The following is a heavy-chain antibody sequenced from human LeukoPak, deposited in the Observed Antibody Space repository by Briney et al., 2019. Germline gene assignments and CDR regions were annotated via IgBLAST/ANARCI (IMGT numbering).Heavy chain of an antibody. CDR1: GFAFSSSW. Sequence: PGGSLRLSCAASGFAFSSSWMHWVRQAPGKGLVWVSRINPDASITTYADSVRGRFTISRDNAKNTVYLQMNSLRAEDTAVCYCARAMISGSEYWGQGTLVTVSS. CDR2: INPDASIT. CDR3: ARAMISGSEY. D-gene: IGHD3-22*01. V-gene: IGHV3-74*01. J-gene: IGHJ4*02.